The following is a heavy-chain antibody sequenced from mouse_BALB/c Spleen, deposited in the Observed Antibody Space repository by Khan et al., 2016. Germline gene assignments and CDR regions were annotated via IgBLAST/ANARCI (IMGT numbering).Heavy chain of an antibody. CDR2: IYPGDGDT. Sequence: QVQLQQSGAELVKPGSSVKISCKASGYAFSSYWMNWVKQRPGQGLEWIGRIYPGDGDTNYNEKFKGKATLTADKSSSTAYMQLSSLTSEDSAVYCCAREGYCYDTMAYWGQGTLVTVSA. CDR1: GYAFSSYW. CDR3: AREGYCYDTMAY. V-gene: IGHV1-80*01. D-gene: IGHD2-12*01. J-gene: IGHJ3*01.